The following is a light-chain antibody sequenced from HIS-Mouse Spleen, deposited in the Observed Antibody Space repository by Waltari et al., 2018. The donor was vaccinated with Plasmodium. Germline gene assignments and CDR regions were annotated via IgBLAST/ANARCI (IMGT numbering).Light chain of an antibody. Sequence: QSALTQPRSVSGSPGQSVTISCTGTSSDVGGYNYVSGYQQHPGKAPKLMIYDVSKLPSGVPDGFSGSKSGNTASLTISGLQAEDEADYYCCSYAGSYTYVFGTGTKVTVL. CDR3: CSYAGSYTYV. V-gene: IGLV2-11*01. CDR1: SSDVGGYNY. CDR2: DVS. J-gene: IGLJ1*01.